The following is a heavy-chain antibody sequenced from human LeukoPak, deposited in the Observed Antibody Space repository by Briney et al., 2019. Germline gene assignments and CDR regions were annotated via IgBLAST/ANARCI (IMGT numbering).Heavy chain of an antibody. V-gene: IGHV1-46*01. D-gene: IGHD5-24*01. CDR2: INPSSGST. CDR3: VRSRDGYNYFDY. CDR1: GYTFTNYY. J-gene: IGHJ4*02. Sequence: ASVKVSCKASGYTFTNYYMHWVRQAPGQGLEWMGIINPSSGSTGYAQKFQGRVTMTRDTSTSTVYMDLSGLKSEDTAVYYCVRSRDGYNYFDYWGQGTLVTVSS.